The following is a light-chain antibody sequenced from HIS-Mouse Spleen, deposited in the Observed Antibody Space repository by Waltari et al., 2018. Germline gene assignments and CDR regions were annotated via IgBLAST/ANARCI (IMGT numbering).Light chain of an antibody. CDR1: SSNIGRNP. J-gene: IGLJ3*02. Sequence: QSVLTQPPSASGTPGQRVTISCSGSSSNIGRNPVTWYQQLPGTAPKLLIYSNNQRPSGVPDRFSGSKSGTSASLAISGLQSEDEADYYCAAWDDSLNGWVFGGGTKLTVL. V-gene: IGLV1-44*01. CDR3: AAWDDSLNGWV. CDR2: SNN.